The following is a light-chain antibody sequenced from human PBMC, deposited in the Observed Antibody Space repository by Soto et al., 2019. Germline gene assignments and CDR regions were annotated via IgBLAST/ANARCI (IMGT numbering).Light chain of an antibody. J-gene: IGKJ5*01. CDR3: QQYSTSEII. V-gene: IGKV3-20*01. CDR2: DAS. Sequence: EIVLTQSPGTLSLSPGERATLSCRASQSVSSRLAWSQQKPGQAPSLVSYDASTRATGIPDRISGSGSGTDFTLTISRLEPEDFSVFYCQQYSTSEIIFGQGTRLEIK. CDR1: QSVSSR.